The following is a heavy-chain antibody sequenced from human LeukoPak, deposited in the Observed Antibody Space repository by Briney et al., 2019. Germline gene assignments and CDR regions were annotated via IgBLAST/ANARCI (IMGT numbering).Heavy chain of an antibody. D-gene: IGHD3-3*01. CDR1: GFTFSSYA. CDR3: ANPPLYFWSGYAHLFDY. V-gene: IGHV3-23*01. J-gene: IGHJ4*02. Sequence: GGSLRLSCAASGFTFSSYAMSWVRQAPGKGLEWVSAISGSGGSTYYADSVKGWFTISRDNSKNTLYLQMNSLRAEDTAVYYCANPPLYFWSGYAHLFDYWGQGTLVTVSS. CDR2: ISGSGGST.